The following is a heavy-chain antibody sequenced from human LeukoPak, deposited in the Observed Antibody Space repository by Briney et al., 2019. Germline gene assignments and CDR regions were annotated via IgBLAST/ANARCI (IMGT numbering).Heavy chain of an antibody. Sequence: PSETLSLTCTVSGGSISSYYWSWIRRPPGKGLEWIGYIYYSGSTNYNPSLKSRVTISVDTSKNQFSLKLSSVTAADTAVYYCARGVTAGWFDPWGQGTLVTVSS. CDR1: GGSISSYY. CDR2: IYYSGST. J-gene: IGHJ5*02. V-gene: IGHV4-59*01. D-gene: IGHD3-10*01. CDR3: ARGVTAGWFDP.